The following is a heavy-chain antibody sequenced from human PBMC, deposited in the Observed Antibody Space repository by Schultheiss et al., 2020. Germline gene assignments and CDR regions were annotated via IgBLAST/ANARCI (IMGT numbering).Heavy chain of an antibody. Sequence: AAVKDPFKASGYTFTSYAMHWVRQAPGQRLEWMGWINAGNVNTNYAQKLQGRVTMTTDTSTSTAYMELRSLRSDDTAVYYCARIYDFWSGDNWFDPWGQGTLVTVAS. CDR2: INAGNVNT. V-gene: IGHV1-3*01. CDR1: GYTFTSYA. J-gene: IGHJ5*02. CDR3: ARIYDFWSGDNWFDP. D-gene: IGHD3-3*01.